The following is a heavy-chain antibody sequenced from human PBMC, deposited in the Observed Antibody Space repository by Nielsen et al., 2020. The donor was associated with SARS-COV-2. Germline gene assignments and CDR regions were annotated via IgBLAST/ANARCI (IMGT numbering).Heavy chain of an antibody. CDR1: GGSISSYY. Sequence: SETLSLTCTVSGGSISSYYWSWIRQPPGKGLEWIGYIYYSGSTNYNPSLKSRVTISVGTSKNQFSLKLSSVTAADTAVYYCARHVTAAGRFGLLSWFDPWGQGTLVTVSS. CDR3: ARHVTAAGRFGLLSWFDP. J-gene: IGHJ5*02. V-gene: IGHV4-59*08. D-gene: IGHD6-13*01. CDR2: IYYSGST.